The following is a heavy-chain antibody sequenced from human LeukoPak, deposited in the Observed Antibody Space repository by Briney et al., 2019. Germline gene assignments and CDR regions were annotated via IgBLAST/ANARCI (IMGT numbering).Heavy chain of an antibody. CDR2: INHSGST. CDR1: GGSFSGYY. D-gene: IGHD4-17*01. J-gene: IGHJ6*03. CDR3: ARVTTVTRGVYYYYMDV. V-gene: IGHV4-34*01. Sequence: SETLSLTCAVYGGSFSGYYWSWIRQPPGKGLEWIGEINHSGSTNSNPSLKSRVTISVDTSKNQFSLKLSSVTAADTAVYYCARVTTVTRGVYYYYMDVWGKGTTVTVSS.